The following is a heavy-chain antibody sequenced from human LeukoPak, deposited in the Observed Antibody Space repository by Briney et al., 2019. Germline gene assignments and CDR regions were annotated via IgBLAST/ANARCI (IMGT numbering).Heavy chain of an antibody. CDR3: AIDPSIQWEVPGDY. J-gene: IGHJ4*02. Sequence: GGSLRLSCVASGFTFSSYWMHWVRQDPRKGLVWVSRINGDGRNINYADSVRGRFTISRDNAKNTLYLQMGGLRPDDTAMYYCAIDPSIQWEVPGDYCGQGTLVTVSS. V-gene: IGHV3-74*01. CDR1: GFTFSSYW. CDR2: INGDGRNI. D-gene: IGHD1-26*01.